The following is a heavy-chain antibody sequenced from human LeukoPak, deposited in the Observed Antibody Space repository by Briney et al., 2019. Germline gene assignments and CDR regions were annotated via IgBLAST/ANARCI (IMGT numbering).Heavy chain of an antibody. CDR1: GFTFSSYA. D-gene: IGHD5-24*01. CDR2: ISYGGSNK. J-gene: IGHJ4*02. V-gene: IGHV3-30*01. Sequence: GGSLRLSCAASGFTFSSYAMHWVRQAPGKGLEWVAVISYGGSNKYYADSVKGRFTISRDNSKNTLYLQMNSLRAEDTAVYYCAREGLVATIFFDYWGQGTLVTVSS. CDR3: AREGLVATIFFDY.